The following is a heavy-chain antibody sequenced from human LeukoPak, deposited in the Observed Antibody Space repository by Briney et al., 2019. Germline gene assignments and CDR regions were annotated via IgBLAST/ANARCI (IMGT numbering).Heavy chain of an antibody. V-gene: IGHV3-13*01. CDR1: GFTFSAYD. Sequence: GGSLRLSCAASGFTFSAYDMNWVRQATGKGLEWVSAIGTTDDTYYPGSMKGRFTISRENAKNSLYLQMNSLRVEDTAVYYCLRGDRRDYWGQGTLVTVSS. CDR2: IGTTDDT. CDR3: LRGDRRDY. J-gene: IGHJ4*02.